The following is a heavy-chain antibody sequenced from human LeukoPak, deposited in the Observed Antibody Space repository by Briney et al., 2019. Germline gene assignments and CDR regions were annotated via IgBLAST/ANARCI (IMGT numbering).Heavy chain of an antibody. CDR2: TYYRSKWYS. V-gene: IGHV6-1*01. Sequence: SQTLSLTCAISGASVSGSASWNWIRQSRSRGLEWLGRTYYRSKWYSEYATSVKSRISINADTSKNQFSLQLNSVIPEDTAVYYCARDPDSSNEWGPFDPWGQGTLVTVSS. CDR1: GASVSGSAS. D-gene: IGHD1-1*01. J-gene: IGHJ5*02. CDR3: ARDPDSSNEWGPFDP.